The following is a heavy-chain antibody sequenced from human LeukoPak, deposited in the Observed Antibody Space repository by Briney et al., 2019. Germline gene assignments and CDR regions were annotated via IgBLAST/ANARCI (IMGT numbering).Heavy chain of an antibody. Sequence: ASVKVSCKASGYSFTSHYMHWVRQAPGQGLEWMGWINPNSGGTNYAQKFQGRVTMTRDTSISTAYMELSRLRSDDTAVYYCARDLRSGEGFGELSVDYWGQGTLVTVSS. CDR2: INPNSGGT. V-gene: IGHV1-2*02. CDR1: GYSFTSHY. CDR3: ARDLRSGEGFGELSVDY. J-gene: IGHJ4*02. D-gene: IGHD3-10*01.